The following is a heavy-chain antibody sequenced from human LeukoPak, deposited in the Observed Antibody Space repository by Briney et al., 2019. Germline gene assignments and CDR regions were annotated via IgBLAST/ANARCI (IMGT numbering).Heavy chain of an antibody. CDR3: ARHFDYVWGSYADY. D-gene: IGHD3-16*01. CDR1: GYSFTTYW. V-gene: IGHV5-51*01. Sequence: GESLKISCKGSGYSFTTYWIGWVRQMPGKGLEWMGTIYPGDSDTRYSPSFQGQVTISADKSIRIAYLQWRSLKASDTAMYYCARHFDYVWGSYADYWGQGTLVTVSS. CDR2: IYPGDSDT. J-gene: IGHJ4*02.